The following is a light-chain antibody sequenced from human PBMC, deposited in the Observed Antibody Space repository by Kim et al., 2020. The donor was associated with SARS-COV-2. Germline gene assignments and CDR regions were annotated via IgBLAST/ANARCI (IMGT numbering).Light chain of an antibody. CDR2: RNN. Sequence: GKRITITCSGSSSNIGTNYLYWYQQLPGTAPKLLIYRNNKRPSGVPDRFSGSKSGTSASLAISGLRSEDETDYYCAAWDDSLSGQVFGGGTQLTVL. V-gene: IGLV1-47*01. J-gene: IGLJ2*01. CDR3: AAWDDSLSGQV. CDR1: SSNIGTNY.